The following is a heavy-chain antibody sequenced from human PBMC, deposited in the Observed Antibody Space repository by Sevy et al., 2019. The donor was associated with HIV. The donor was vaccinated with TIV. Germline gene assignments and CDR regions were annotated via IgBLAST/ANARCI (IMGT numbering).Heavy chain of an antibody. CDR3: AKATSYCGGDCYSGT. CDR2: INPNTGGT. CDR1: GYSFTDYY. V-gene: IGHV1-2*06. D-gene: IGHD2-21*02. Sequence: ASVKVSCKASGYSFTDYYLHWVRQAPGQGLEWMGRINPNTGGTNSAERFQGRVTWTTDTSMSTAYMELSRLTFDDTAVYFCAKATSYCGGDCYSGTWGQGTLVTVSS. J-gene: IGHJ5*02.